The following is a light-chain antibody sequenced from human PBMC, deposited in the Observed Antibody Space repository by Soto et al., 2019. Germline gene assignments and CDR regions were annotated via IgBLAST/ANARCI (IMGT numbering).Light chain of an antibody. J-gene: IGLJ1*01. CDR1: RSDVGTYKY. CDR3: CSYTTTTTYV. CDR2: DVN. V-gene: IGLV2-14*01. Sequence: QSALTQPASVSGSPGQSITISCTGTRSDVGTYKYVSWYQQYPGKAPKLMIFDVNNRPAGISDRFSGSKSGNTASLTISGLQVEDEADYYCCSYTTTTTYVFGTGTKVTVL.